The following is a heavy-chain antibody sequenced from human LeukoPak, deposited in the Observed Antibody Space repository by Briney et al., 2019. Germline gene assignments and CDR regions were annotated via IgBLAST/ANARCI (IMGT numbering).Heavy chain of an antibody. J-gene: IGHJ4*02. CDR1: GGTFSSYA. CDR3: ARVIAAAAYYFDY. CDR2: IIPIFGTA. V-gene: IGHV1-69*05. Sequence: GASVKVSCKASGGTFSSYAISWVRQAPGQGLEWMGGIIPIFGTANYAQKFQGRVTITTDESTSTAYMELSSLRSEDTAVYYCARVIAAAAYYFDYWGQGTLVTVSS. D-gene: IGHD6-13*01.